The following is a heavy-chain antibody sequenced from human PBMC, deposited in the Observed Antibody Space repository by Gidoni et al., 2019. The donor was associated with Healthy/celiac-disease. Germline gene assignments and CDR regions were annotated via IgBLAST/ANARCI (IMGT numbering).Heavy chain of an antibody. J-gene: IGHJ5*02. CDR2: IDPSDSYT. Sequence: EVQLVQSGAEVKKPGESRRISCKGSGHSFTSYWISGVRQMPGKGLEWMGRIDPSDSYTNYSPSFQGHVTISADKSISTAYLQWSSLKASDTAMYYCARAPNYDILTGYYRWGQGTLVTVSS. CDR1: GHSFTSYW. V-gene: IGHV5-10-1*03. D-gene: IGHD3-9*01. CDR3: ARAPNYDILTGYYR.